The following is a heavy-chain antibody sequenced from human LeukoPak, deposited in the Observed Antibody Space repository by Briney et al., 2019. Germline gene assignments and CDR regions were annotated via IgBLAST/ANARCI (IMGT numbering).Heavy chain of an antibody. CDR2: ISPYDGDT. V-gene: IGHV1-18*01. CDR1: GYTFGIYG. D-gene: IGHD2-21*02. J-gene: IGHJ5*02. CDR3: ARDYCTRGGDCYKEDLFDP. Sequence: GASVKVSCKASGYTFGIYGISWVRHAPGQGLEWMALISPYDGDTNYAQKFEGRVTMTTETSTNTAYMELRSLRSDDTAIYYCARDYCTRGGDCYKEDLFDPWGQGTLVTVSA.